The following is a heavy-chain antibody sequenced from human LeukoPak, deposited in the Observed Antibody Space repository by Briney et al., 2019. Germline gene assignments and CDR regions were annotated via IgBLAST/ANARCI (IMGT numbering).Heavy chain of an antibody. CDR1: GFSFRNYW. CDR3: VRGTRSNSF. CDR2: IKEDGSDK. V-gene: IGHV3-7*01. Sequence: GGSLRLSCTASGFSFRNYWMSWVRQAPGKGLECVAYIKEDGSDKNYVDSVKGRFTISRDNAKSSLYLQMNSLRVEDTAVYYCVRGTRSNSFWGQGTQVTVSS. J-gene: IGHJ4*02. D-gene: IGHD6-6*01.